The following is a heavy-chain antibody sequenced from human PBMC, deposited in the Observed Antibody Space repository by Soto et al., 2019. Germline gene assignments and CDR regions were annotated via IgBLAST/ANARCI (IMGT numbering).Heavy chain of an antibody. CDR3: ARVPIAGSIHFDY. J-gene: IGHJ4*02. CDR1: GGTFSSYT. Sequence: ASVKVSCKASGGTFSSYTISWVRQAPGQGLEWMGRIIPILGIANYAQKFQGRVTITADKSTSTAYMELSSLRSEDTAVYYCARVPIAGSIHFDYWGQGTLVTVSS. V-gene: IGHV1-69*02. CDR2: IIPILGIA. D-gene: IGHD6-13*01.